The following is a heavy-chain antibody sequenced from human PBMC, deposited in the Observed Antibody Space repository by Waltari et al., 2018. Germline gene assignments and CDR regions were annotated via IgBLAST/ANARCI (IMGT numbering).Heavy chain of an antibody. J-gene: IGHJ4*02. D-gene: IGHD2-15*01. Sequence: QMQLQESGPGLVKPSGTLSVTCTVSGDSVSSGDWWSWVRQSPEKGLEWIGQIQRSGRTHYNPSFESRVSISIDTSNNQFSLKVTSTTAADTAMYYCARDRGRGIYLDAWGRGTRGTVSA. V-gene: IGHV4-4*02. CDR1: GDSVSSGDW. CDR3: ARDRGRGIYLDA. CDR2: IQRSGRT.